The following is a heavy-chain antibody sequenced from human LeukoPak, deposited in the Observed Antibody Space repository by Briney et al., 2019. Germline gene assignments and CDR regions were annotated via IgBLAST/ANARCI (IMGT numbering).Heavy chain of an antibody. CDR2: IIPIFGTA. J-gene: IGHJ4*02. D-gene: IGHD1-14*01. CDR3: AKTTDAALTAGDY. Sequence: ASVTVSCKASGGTFSSYAISWVRQAPGQGLEWMGGIIPIFGTANYAQKFQGRVTITADESTSTAYMELSSLRSEDTAVYYCAKTTDAALTAGDYWGQGTLVTVSS. V-gene: IGHV1-69*13. CDR1: GGTFSSYA.